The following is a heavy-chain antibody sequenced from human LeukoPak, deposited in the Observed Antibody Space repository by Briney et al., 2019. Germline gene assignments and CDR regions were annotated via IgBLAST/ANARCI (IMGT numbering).Heavy chain of an antibody. CDR3: AKDQGHSSSWYDY. D-gene: IGHD6-13*01. J-gene: IGHJ4*02. Sequence: GGSLRLSCAASGFTFSSYAMSWVRQAPGKGLGWVSAISGSGGSTSYADSVKGRFTISRDNSKNTLYLQMNSLRAEDTAVYYCAKDQGHSSSWYDYWGQGTLVTFSS. V-gene: IGHV3-23*01. CDR2: ISGSGGST. CDR1: GFTFSSYA.